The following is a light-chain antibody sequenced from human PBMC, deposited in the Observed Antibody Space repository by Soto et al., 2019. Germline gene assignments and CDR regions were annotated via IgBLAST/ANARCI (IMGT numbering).Light chain of an antibody. CDR3: QQYNNWPPWT. J-gene: IGKJ1*01. CDR1: QSVSSN. V-gene: IGKV3-15*01. CDR2: GAS. Sequence: EIVMTQSPATLSVSPGERATLSCRASQSVSSNLAWYQQKPGQAPRLLIYGASTRATGIPSRFSGSGSVTEFTLTISSLQSEDFVGYYGQQYNNWPPWTFGQGIKVEIK.